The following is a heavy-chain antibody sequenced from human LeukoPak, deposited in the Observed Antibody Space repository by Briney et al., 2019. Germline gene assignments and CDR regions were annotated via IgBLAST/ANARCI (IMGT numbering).Heavy chain of an antibody. CDR1: GYTFSNYG. D-gene: IGHD5-24*01. CDR2: ISAYNGNT. Sequence: GASVKVSCKASGYTFSNYGISWVRQAPGQGLEWMGWISAYNGNTKYAQRFQGRVTMTTDTSTSTAYMELRSLRSDDTAVYYCARAWLGLTGDGYTADNWFDPWGQGTLVTVSS. CDR3: ARAWLGLTGDGYTADNWFDP. V-gene: IGHV1-18*01. J-gene: IGHJ5*02.